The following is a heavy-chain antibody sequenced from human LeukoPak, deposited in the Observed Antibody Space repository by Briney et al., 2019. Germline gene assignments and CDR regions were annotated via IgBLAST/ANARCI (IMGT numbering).Heavy chain of an antibody. CDR1: GFTFSSYG. V-gene: IGHV3-30*02. Sequence: PGGSLRLSCAASGFTFSSYGMHWVRQAPGKGLEWVAFIRYDGSNKYYADSVKGRFTISRDNSKNTLYLQMNSLRAEDTAVYYCAKAKGVPGSRQDYYYYYMDVWGKGTTVTISS. J-gene: IGHJ6*03. CDR2: IRYDGSNK. CDR3: AKAKGVPGSRQDYYYYYMDV. D-gene: IGHD3-10*01.